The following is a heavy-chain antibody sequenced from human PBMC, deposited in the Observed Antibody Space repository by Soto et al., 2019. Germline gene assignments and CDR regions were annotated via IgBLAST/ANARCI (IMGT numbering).Heavy chain of an antibody. Sequence: DVQLLESGGGLVQPGGSLRLSCAASGFTFRSYAMSWVRQAPGKGLEWVSGISGSGISTHYADSVKGRFTVSRDNSKNTLSLQMDGRRAGDTAVYNCAKEPVGPDWYFDLWGRGTLVTVSS. CDR2: ISGSGIST. V-gene: IGHV3-23*01. CDR1: GFTFRSYA. CDR3: AKEPVGPDWYFDL. J-gene: IGHJ2*01.